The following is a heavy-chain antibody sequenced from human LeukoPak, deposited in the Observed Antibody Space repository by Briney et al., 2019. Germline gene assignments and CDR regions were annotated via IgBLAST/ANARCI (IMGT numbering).Heavy chain of an antibody. D-gene: IGHD2-21*02. J-gene: IGHJ4*02. CDR1: GFTLDEYA. CDR3: AKVPCGGDCYPEEYYFDY. Sequence: PGGSLRLSRAASGFTLDEYAMHWVRQAPPKGLEWVSLNSGYGGSTYYADSVKCRFTISRDNSKNSLYLQMNSLRTEATALYYCAKVPCGGDCYPEEYYFDYWGQGTLVTVSS. CDR2: NSGYGGST. V-gene: IGHV3-43*02.